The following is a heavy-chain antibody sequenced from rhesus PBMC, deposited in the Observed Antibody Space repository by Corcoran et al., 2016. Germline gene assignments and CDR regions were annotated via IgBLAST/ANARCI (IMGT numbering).Heavy chain of an antibody. CDR1: GFSLGTRGMG. Sequence: QVTLKESGPALVKPTQTLTLTCTFSGFSLGTRGMGVGWIRQPPGKALEWLASIYWDDDKFYSTSRKTSRTVSKDTSKNQVVLTMTNMDPVDTATYYCVRVTVGTGFDYWGQGVLVTVSS. J-gene: IGHJ4*01. D-gene: IGHD5-24*01. CDR3: VRVTVGTGFDY. CDR2: IYWDDDK. V-gene: IGHV2S1*01.